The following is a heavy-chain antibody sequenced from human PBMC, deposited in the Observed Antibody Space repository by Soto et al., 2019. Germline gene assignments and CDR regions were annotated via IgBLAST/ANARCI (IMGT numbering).Heavy chain of an antibody. V-gene: IGHV4-39*02. CDR2: IYYSGST. J-gene: IGHJ6*03. Sequence: PSETLSLTCTVSGGSISSSSYYWGWIRQPPGKGLEWIGSIYYSGSTYYNPSLKSRVTISVDTSKNQFSLKLSSVTAADTAVYYCAREGYSGYDSLNYYYYYYMDVWGKGTTVTVSS. CDR3: AREGYSGYDSLNYYYYYYMDV. D-gene: IGHD5-12*01. CDR1: GGSISSSSYY.